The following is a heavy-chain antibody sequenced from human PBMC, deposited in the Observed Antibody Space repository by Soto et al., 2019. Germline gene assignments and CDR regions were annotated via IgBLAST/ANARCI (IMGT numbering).Heavy chain of an antibody. CDR1: GGSISSYY. J-gene: IGHJ5*02. V-gene: IGHV4-59*01. CDR2: IYYSGST. D-gene: IGHD3-10*01. Sequence: LSLTCTVSGGSISSYYWSWIRQPPGKGLEWIWYIYYSGSTNYNPSLKSRVTISVDTSKNQFSLKLSSVTAADTAVYYCAREDYYGSGSYYRSWFDPWGQGTRVTVSS. CDR3: AREDYYGSGSYYRSWFDP.